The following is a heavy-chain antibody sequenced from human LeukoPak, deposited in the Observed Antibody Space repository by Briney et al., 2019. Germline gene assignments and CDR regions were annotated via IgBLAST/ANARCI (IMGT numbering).Heavy chain of an antibody. J-gene: IGHJ4*02. CDR2: IYYSGST. CDR3: ARAPSGDYADY. D-gene: IGHD2-8*02. CDR1: GGSISSGNYY. V-gene: IGHV4-61*01. Sequence: SQTLSLTCTVSGGSISSGNYYWSWIRQPPGKGLEWIGYIYYSGSTNYNPSLESRVTISVDTSKNQFSLKLSSVTAADTAVYYCARAPSGDYADYWGQGTLVTVSS.